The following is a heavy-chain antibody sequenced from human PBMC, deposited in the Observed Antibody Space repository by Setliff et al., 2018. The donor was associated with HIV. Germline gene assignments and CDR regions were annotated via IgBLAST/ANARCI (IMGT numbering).Heavy chain of an antibody. CDR2: IKSKSEGATT. D-gene: IGHD3-10*01. CDR1: GFTFSSYG. Sequence: PGGSLRLSCAASGFTFSSYGMHWVRQAPGKGLEWVGRIKSKSEGATTDFAAPVKGRFTISRDDSENTLYLQMNSLKTEDTAVYYCTRNPRWFGELVDYWGQGTLVTVSS. V-gene: IGHV3-15*01. CDR3: TRNPRWFGELVDY. J-gene: IGHJ4*02.